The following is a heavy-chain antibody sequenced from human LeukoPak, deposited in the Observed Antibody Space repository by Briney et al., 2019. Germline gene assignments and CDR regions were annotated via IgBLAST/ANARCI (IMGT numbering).Heavy chain of an antibody. CDR2: IWNDGSIK. CDR1: RFTFSAYG. V-gene: IGHV3-33*01. Sequence: PGRSYALSPASPRFTFSAYGMHLGRQAPSKELEWVAVIWNDGSIKYYGDSVKGRFTISRDNSKNTLYLQMNSVRAEDTAVYYCARAVGPFDFLGPGTKFIVSS. CDR3: ARAVGPFDF. J-gene: IGHJ3*01.